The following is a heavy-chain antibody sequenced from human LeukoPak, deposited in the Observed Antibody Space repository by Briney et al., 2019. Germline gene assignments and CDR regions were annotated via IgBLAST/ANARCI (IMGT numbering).Heavy chain of an antibody. CDR3: AKDLGIVVVPAAIVADYYGMDV. V-gene: IGHV3-30*18. Sequence: PGGSLRLSCAASGFTFSSYGMHWVRQAPGKGPEWVAVISYDGSNKYYADSVKGRFTISRDNSKNTLYLQMNSLRAEDTAVYYCAKDLGIVVVPAAIVADYYGMDVWGQGTTVTVSS. CDR2: ISYDGSNK. J-gene: IGHJ6*02. D-gene: IGHD2-2*01. CDR1: GFTFSSYG.